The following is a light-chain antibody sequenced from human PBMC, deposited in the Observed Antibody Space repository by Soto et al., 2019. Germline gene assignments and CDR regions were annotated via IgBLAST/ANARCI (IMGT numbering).Light chain of an antibody. CDR1: QSVSSN. Sequence: EIVMTQYPATLSVSPGERAALSCRSSQSVSSNLAWYQQKPGQAPRLLIYGASTRATGIPARFSGSGSGTEFTLTISRLEPEDFAVYFCQLYGSSPPGTFGQGTRLEI. CDR3: QLYGSSPPGT. V-gene: IGKV3-15*01. CDR2: GAS. J-gene: IGKJ5*01.